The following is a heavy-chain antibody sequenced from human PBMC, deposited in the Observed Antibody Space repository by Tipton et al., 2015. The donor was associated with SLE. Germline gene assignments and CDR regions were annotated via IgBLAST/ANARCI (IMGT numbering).Heavy chain of an antibody. J-gene: IGHJ6*02. CDR3: ARRGDYYYGMDV. Sequence: SLRLSCAASGFTVSSNYMSWVRQAPGKGLEWVSVIYSGGSTYYADSVKGRFTISRDNSKNTLYLQMNSLRAEDTAVYYCARRGDYYYGMDVWGQGTTVTVSS. CDR2: IYSGGST. CDR1: GFTVSSNY. V-gene: IGHV3-53*01.